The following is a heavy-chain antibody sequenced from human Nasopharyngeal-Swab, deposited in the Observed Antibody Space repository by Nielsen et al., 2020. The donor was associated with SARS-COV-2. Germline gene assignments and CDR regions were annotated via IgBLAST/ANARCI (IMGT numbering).Heavy chain of an antibody. CDR2: INAGNGNT. V-gene: IGHV1-3*01. Sequence: ASVPVSCKASGYTFTSYAVHWVRQAPGQRLEGMGWINAGNGNTKYYQKFQGRVNITRDTSASTAYMELSSLRSEDTAVDYCAKDIMTTVTYDWWFDPWGQGTLVTVSS. J-gene: IGHJ5*02. CDR3: AKDIMTTVTYDWWFDP. CDR1: GYTFTSYA. D-gene: IGHD4-17*01.